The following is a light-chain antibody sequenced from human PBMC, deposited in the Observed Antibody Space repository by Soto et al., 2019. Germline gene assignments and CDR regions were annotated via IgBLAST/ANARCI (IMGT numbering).Light chain of an antibody. V-gene: IGLV1-40*01. CDR2: DNN. CDR1: SSNIGAGFD. J-gene: IGLJ1*01. Sequence: QLVLTQPPSVSGAPGQRVTISCTGSSSNIGAGFDVQWYQQLPGTAPKLLLYDNNNRPSGVPDRFSGSRSGTSASLAITGLQAEDEADYYCQSYDSSLRGYVFGSGTKVTVL. CDR3: QSYDSSLRGYV.